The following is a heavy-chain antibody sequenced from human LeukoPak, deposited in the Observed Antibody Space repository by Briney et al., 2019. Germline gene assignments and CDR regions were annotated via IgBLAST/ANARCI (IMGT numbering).Heavy chain of an antibody. V-gene: IGHV4-4*07. CDR3: ARGRYCSADICSGGDAFDI. Sequence: RPSETLSLTCTVSGGSINNYYWSWIRQPAGKGLEWIGRIYTRGSTNYNPSLKSRVTMSVDTSKNQFSLKLSSVTAADTAVYYCARGRYCSADICSGGDAFDIWGQGTVVSVSS. CDR2: IYTRGST. CDR1: GGSINNYY. J-gene: IGHJ3*02. D-gene: IGHD2-15*01.